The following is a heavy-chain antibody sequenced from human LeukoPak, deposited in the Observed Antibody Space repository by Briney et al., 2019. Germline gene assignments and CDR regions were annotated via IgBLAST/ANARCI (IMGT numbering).Heavy chain of an antibody. Sequence: GGSLRLSCAASGFTFDDYGMSWVRQAPGKGLEWVSGINWNGGSTGYADSVKGRFTISRDNSKNSLYLQMKSLRAEDTALYYCARRGYHDYSGFDYWGQGTLVTVSS. D-gene: IGHD1-26*01. CDR2: INWNGGST. V-gene: IGHV3-20*04. J-gene: IGHJ4*02. CDR3: ARRGYHDYSGFDY. CDR1: GFTFDDYG.